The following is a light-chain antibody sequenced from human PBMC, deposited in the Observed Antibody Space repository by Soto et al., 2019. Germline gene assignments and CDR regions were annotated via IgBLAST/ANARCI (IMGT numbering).Light chain of an antibody. CDR2: DAS. J-gene: IGKJ5*01. CDR3: QQRSNWPIT. Sequence: SPATLSMSPGERNTLSCRASQSFSSYLAWYQQKRGQAPRLLIYDASNRATGIPARFSGSGSGADFTLTISRLEPEDFAVYYCQQRSNWPITFGQGTRLEIK. CDR1: QSFSSY. V-gene: IGKV3-11*01.